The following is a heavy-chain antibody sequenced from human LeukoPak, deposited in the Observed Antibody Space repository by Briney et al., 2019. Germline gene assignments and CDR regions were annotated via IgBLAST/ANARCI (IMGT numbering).Heavy chain of an antibody. Sequence: SQTLSLTCVVSGDSVSSKNGAWNWIRQSPSRGLEWLGRTYYRSKWYNDYAESMEGRMTISQDTSKNQYSLHLNSVTSDDTAVYYCARDFGTTGWHTFDYWGQGTLVTVSS. CDR2: TYYRSKWYN. CDR3: ARDFGTTGWHTFDY. J-gene: IGHJ4*02. CDR1: GDSVSSKNGA. V-gene: IGHV6-1*01. D-gene: IGHD6-19*01.